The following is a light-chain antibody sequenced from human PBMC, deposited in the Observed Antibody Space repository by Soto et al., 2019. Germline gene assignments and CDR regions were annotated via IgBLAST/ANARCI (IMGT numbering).Light chain of an antibody. V-gene: IGKV3-20*01. CDR3: QQYGSSPPLT. CDR1: QSVSNSY. CDR2: GAS. Sequence: EVVLTQSPGTLSLSPGERATLSCRASQSVSNSYLAWYQQKPGQAPRLLIYGASSRATGIPDRFSGSGSGTDFTITISRLEPEDFAVYYCQQYGSSPPLTFGGGTKVEIK. J-gene: IGKJ4*01.